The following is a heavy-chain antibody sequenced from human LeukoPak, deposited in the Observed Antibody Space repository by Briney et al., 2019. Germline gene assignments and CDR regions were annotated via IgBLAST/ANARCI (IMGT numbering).Heavy chain of an antibody. J-gene: IGHJ5*02. D-gene: IGHD3-22*01. CDR1: GFTFSSYA. CDR3: ARDAAPYDSSGYWNWFDP. Sequence: GGSLRLSCAASGFTFSSYAMHWVRQAPGKGLEWVAVISYDGSNKYYADSVKGRFTISGDNSKNTLYLQMNSLRAEDTAVYYCARDAAPYDSSGYWNWFDPWGQGTLVTVSS. V-gene: IGHV3-30-3*01. CDR2: ISYDGSNK.